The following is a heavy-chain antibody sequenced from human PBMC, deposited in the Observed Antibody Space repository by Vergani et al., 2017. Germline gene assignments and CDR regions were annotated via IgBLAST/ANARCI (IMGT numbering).Heavy chain of an antibody. Sequence: EVQLVESGGGLVQPGRSLRLSCAASGFTFDDYAMHWVRQAPGKGLEWVSGISWNSGSIGYADSVKGRFTISRDNAKNSLYLQMNSLRAEDTAVYYCAKLGPRVEIGPGNWFDPWGQGTLVTVSS. V-gene: IGHV3-9*01. J-gene: IGHJ5*02. CDR2: ISWNSGSI. CDR1: GFTFDDYA. D-gene: IGHD2/OR15-2a*01. CDR3: AKLGPRVEIGPGNWFDP.